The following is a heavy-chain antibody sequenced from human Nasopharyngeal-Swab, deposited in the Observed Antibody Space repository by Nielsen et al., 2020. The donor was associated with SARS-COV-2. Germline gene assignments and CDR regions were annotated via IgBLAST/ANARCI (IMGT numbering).Heavy chain of an antibody. D-gene: IGHD5-24*01. CDR2: ITWNSGSM. J-gene: IGHJ4*02. V-gene: IGHV3-9*01. Sequence: SLKISCAASGFSFADYAMHWVRQAPGKGLEWVSTITWNSGSMGYADSVKGRFTISRDNAKNSLYLQMNSLRAEDTALYYCAKGDGLGATTASFDYWGQGTLVTVSS. CDR1: GFSFADYA. CDR3: AKGDGLGATTASFDY.